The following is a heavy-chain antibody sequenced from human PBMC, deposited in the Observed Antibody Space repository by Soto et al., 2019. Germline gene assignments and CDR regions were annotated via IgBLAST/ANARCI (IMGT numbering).Heavy chain of an antibody. Sequence: GGSLRLSCAASGFTFSSYGMHWVRQAPGKGLEWVAVIWYDGSNKYYADSVKGRFTISRDNSKNTLYVQMNSLRAEDTAVYYCARERIAVAGTFDYWGQGTLVTVSS. V-gene: IGHV3-33*01. CDR3: ARERIAVAGTFDY. CDR1: GFTFSSYG. D-gene: IGHD6-19*01. CDR2: IWYDGSNK. J-gene: IGHJ4*02.